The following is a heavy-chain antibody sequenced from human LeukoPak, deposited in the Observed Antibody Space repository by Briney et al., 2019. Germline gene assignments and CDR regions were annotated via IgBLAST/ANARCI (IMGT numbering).Heavy chain of an antibody. D-gene: IGHD4-17*01. CDR3: ARAETKMTTVTRTEFDP. CDR1: GYSISSGYY. V-gene: IGHV4-38-2*02. J-gene: IGHJ5*02. Sequence: SETLSLTCIVSGYSISSGYYRGWIRQPPGKGLEWIGSIYHSGSTYYNPSLKSRVTISVDTSKNQFSLKLSSVTAADTAVYYCARAETKMTTVTRTEFDPWGQGTLVTVSS. CDR2: IYHSGST.